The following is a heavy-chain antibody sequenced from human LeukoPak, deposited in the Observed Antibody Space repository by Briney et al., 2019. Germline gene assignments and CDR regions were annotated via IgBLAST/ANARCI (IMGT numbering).Heavy chain of an antibody. Sequence: SETLSLTCAVYGGSFSGYYWSWIRQPPGKGLEWIGEIDHIGSTNYSPSLKSRVTISVDTSKNQFSLKLSSMTAADTAVYYCARHTVDRVATIDAFDIWGQGTMVTVSS. D-gene: IGHD5-12*01. CDR3: ARHTVDRVATIDAFDI. CDR2: IDHIGST. V-gene: IGHV4-34*01. CDR1: GGSFSGYY. J-gene: IGHJ3*02.